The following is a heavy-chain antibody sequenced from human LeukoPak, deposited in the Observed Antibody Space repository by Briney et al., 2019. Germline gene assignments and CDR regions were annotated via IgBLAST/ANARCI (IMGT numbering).Heavy chain of an antibody. V-gene: IGHV4-59*01. D-gene: IGHD5-12*01. J-gene: IGHJ6*03. CDR1: GGSISSYY. Sequence: SETLSLTCTVSGGSISSYYWSWIRQPPGKGLEWIGYIYYSGSTNYNPSLKSRVTISVDTSKNQFSLKLSSVTAADTAVYYCAREYSGYDQYYMDVWGKGTTVTISS. CDR2: IYYSGST. CDR3: AREYSGYDQYYMDV.